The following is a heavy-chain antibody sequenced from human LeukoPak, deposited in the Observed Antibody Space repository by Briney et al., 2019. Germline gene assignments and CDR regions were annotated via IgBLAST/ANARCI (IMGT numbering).Heavy chain of an antibody. D-gene: IGHD5-18*01. V-gene: IGHV3-30-3*01. CDR3: ARVDTAMVTLYYYYGMDV. Sequence: GKSLRLSCAASGFTFSGYPIHWVRQAPGKGLEWVAVISYDGSNKYYADSVKSRFTISRDNSKNTLYLQMNSLRSEDTAVYYCARVDTAMVTLYYYYGMDVWGQGTTVTVSS. CDR1: GFTFSGYP. CDR2: ISYDGSNK. J-gene: IGHJ6*02.